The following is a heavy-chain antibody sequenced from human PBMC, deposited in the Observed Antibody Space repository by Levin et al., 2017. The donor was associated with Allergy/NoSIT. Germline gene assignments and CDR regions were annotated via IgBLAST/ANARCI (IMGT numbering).Heavy chain of an antibody. V-gene: IGHV3-30*02. J-gene: IGHJ4*02. CDR1: GFTFSSYG. CDR3: AKGRTTVVTTPFDY. D-gene: IGHD4-23*01. CDR2: IWYDGSNK. Sequence: GGSLRLSCAASGFTFSSYGMHWVRQAPGKGLEWVAVIWYDGSNKYYADSVKGRFTISRDNSKNTLYLQMNSLRAEDTAVYYCAKGRTTVVTTPFDYWGQGTLVTVSS.